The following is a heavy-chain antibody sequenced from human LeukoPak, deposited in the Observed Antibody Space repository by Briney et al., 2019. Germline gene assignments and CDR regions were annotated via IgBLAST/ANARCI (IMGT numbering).Heavy chain of an antibody. J-gene: IGHJ5*02. D-gene: IGHD6-19*01. CDR3: ARISSGWQGRWFDP. Sequence: SETLSLTCAVYGGSFGGYYWSWIRQPPGKGLEWIGEINHSGSTNYNPSLKSRVTISVDTSKNQFSLKLSSVTAADTAVYYCARISSGWQGRWFDPWGQGTLVTVSS. CDR2: INHSGST. V-gene: IGHV4-34*01. CDR1: GGSFGGYY.